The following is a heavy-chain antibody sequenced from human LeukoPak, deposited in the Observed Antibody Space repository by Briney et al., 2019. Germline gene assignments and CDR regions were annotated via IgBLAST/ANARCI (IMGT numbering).Heavy chain of an antibody. V-gene: IGHV4-4*07. J-gene: IGHJ4*02. D-gene: IGHD3-10*01. CDR2: IHTSGST. CDR1: GCSISSYY. Sequence: SETLSLTCTVSGCSISSYYWSWIRQPAGKGLEWIGRIHTSGSTDYNPSLKSRVTISVDTSKNQFSLKLSSVTAADTAVYYCASNMVRGVSNDYWGQGTLVTVSS. CDR3: ASNMVRGVSNDY.